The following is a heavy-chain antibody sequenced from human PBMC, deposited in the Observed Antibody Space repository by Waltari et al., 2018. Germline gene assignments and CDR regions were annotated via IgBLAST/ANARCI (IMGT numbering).Heavy chain of an antibody. CDR2: IYYSGST. V-gene: IGHV4-39*07. D-gene: IGHD3-9*01. CDR3: ARDSFDILTDPYNWFDP. Sequence: QLQLQESGPGLVKPSETLSLTCTVSGGSISSSSYYWGWIRPPPGKGLEWIGSIYYSGSTYYNPSLKSRVTISVDTSKNQFSLKLSSVTAADTAVYYCARDSFDILTDPYNWFDPWGQGTLVTVSS. CDR1: GGSISSSSYY. J-gene: IGHJ5*02.